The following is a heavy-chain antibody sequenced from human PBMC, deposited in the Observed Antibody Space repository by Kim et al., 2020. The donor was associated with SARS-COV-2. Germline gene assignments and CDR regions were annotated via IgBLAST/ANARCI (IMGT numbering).Heavy chain of an antibody. CDR2: ISYDGSNK. CDR3: ARARYYDSSGSRDY. Sequence: GGSLRLSCAASGFTFSSYAMHWVRQAPGKGLEWVAVISYDGSNKYYADSVKGRFTISRDNSKNTLYLQMNSLRAEDTAVYYCARARYYDSSGSRDYWGQGTMVTVSS. V-gene: IGHV3-30*04. CDR1: GFTFSSYA. J-gene: IGHJ4*02. D-gene: IGHD3-22*01.